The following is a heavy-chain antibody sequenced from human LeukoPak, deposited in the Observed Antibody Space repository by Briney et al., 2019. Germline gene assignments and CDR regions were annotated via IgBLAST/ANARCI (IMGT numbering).Heavy chain of an antibody. D-gene: IGHD2-2*02. CDR2: SYYSGST. CDR3: ARQWQLLYRPGAFDI. J-gene: IGHJ3*02. Sequence: SETLSLTCTVSGGSISSSRYYWGWIRQPPGKGLEWIGSSYYSGSTYYNPSLKSRVTISVDTSKNQLSLKLSSVTAADMAVYYCARQWQLLYRPGAFDIWGQGKMVTVSS. V-gene: IGHV4-39*07. CDR1: GGSISSSRYY.